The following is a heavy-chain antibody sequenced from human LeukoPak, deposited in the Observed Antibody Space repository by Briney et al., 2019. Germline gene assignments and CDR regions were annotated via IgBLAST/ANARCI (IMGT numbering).Heavy chain of an antibody. J-gene: IGHJ4*02. V-gene: IGHV3-23*01. CDR2: SGSGGST. CDR1: GFTFSNYA. D-gene: IGHD3-3*01. CDR3: AKDFWSGYYPNY. Sequence: AGSLTLSCAASGFTFSNYAMSWVRQAPGKGLEWVSGSGSGGSTYYADSVKGRFTISRDNPKNTLYLQMNSLRAEDTAVYYCAKDFWSGYYPNYWGQGALVTVSS.